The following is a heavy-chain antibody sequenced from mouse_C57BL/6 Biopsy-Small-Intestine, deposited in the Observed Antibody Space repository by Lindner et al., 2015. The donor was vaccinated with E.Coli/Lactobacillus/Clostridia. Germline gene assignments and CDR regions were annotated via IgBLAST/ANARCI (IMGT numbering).Heavy chain of an antibody. Sequence: SVKVSCKASGYILYQLWYQLGATGPWTRALSGWHGSALYNGNTKYAQNLQGRVTMTTDTSTSTAYMELRSLRSDDTAVYYCARVLTDFWSGYFDYWGQGTLVTVPS. CDR2: SALYNGNT. CDR1: GYILYQLW. J-gene: IGHJ4*01. CDR3: ARVLTDFWSGYFDY. V-gene: IGHV1-66*01. D-gene: IGHD1-3*01.